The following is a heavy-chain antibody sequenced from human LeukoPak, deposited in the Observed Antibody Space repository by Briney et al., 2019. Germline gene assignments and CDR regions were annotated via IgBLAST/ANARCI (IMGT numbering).Heavy chain of an antibody. Sequence: PGGSLRLSCAASGFTFSSYAVSWVRQAPGKWLDGVSGISGSCGNTYYADSVKGRFTISRDNSKNTLYLQMHRLRPEDTAVYYCAKYTALGFFAYWGAGTLVTVSS. J-gene: IGHJ4*02. CDR2: ISGSCGNT. V-gene: IGHV3-23*01. CDR3: AKYTALGFFAY. D-gene: IGHD2-2*02. CDR1: GFTFSSYA.